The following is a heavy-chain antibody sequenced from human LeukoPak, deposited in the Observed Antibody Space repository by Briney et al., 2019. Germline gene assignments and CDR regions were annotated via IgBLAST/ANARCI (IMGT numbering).Heavy chain of an antibody. Sequence: SETLSLTCTVSGGSISSSSYYWGWIRQPPGKGLEWIGSIYYSGSTYYNPSLKSRVTISVDTSKNQFSLKLSSVTAADTAVYYCARHFPLKEGFWSGYPDYWGQGTLVTVSS. J-gene: IGHJ4*02. D-gene: IGHD3-3*01. CDR3: ARHFPLKEGFWSGYPDY. CDR2: IYYSGST. CDR1: GGSISSSSYY. V-gene: IGHV4-39*01.